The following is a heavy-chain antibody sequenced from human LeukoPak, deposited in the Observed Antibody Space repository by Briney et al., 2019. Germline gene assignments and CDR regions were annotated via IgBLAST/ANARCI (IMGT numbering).Heavy chain of an antibody. CDR1: GYTFTGYY. D-gene: IGHD2-15*01. J-gene: IGHJ4*02. CDR2: INPNSGGT. CDR3: ARDRYCSGGSCYPFDY. V-gene: IGHV1-2*02. Sequence: GASVKVSCKASGYTFTGYYMHWVRQAPGQGLEWMGWINPNSGGTNYAQKFQGRVTMTRDTSISTAYMELSRLRSDDTAVYYCARDRYCSGGSCYPFDYWGQGTLVTVSS.